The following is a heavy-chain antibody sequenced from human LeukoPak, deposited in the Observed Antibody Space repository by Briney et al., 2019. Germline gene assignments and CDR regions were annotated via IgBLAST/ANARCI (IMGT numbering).Heavy chain of an antibody. D-gene: IGHD6-19*01. J-gene: IGHJ4*02. CDR1: GFKFDTYA. Sequence: GGSLRLSCAPSGFKFDTYAMHWVRQAPGKGLDWVALISYDGGNIYYGDSVRGRFTISRDNDNNMLYLQMNSLRPEDTAVYYCARDPPFGNGWSQNFFDYWGQGTLVIVSS. CDR2: ISYDGGNI. CDR3: ARDPPFGNGWSQNFFDY. V-gene: IGHV3-30*04.